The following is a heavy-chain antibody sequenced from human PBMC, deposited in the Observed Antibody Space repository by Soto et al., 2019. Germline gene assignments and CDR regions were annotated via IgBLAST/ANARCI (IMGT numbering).Heavy chain of an antibody. CDR2: IYYSGST. CDR1: GGSISSYY. J-gene: IGHJ3*02. Sequence: SETLSLTCTVSGGSISSYYWSWIRQPPGKGLEWIGYIYYSGSTNYNPSLKSRVTISVDTSENQFSLKLSSVTAADTAVYYCARAGYYYDSSGPSGPPDAFDIWGQGTMVTVSS. CDR3: ARAGYYYDSSGPSGPPDAFDI. V-gene: IGHV4-59*01. D-gene: IGHD3-22*01.